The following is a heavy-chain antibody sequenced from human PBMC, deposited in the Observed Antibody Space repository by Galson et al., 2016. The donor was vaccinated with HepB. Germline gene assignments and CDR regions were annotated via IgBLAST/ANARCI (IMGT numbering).Heavy chain of an antibody. J-gene: IGHJ4*02. CDR3: ARHWDSTWYYFDY. CDR1: GDSVSSNIAA. V-gene: IGHV6-1*01. CDR2: TYYRSKWYS. Sequence: CAISGDSVSSNIAAWNWIRQSPSRGLEWLGKTYYRSKWYSDYAPSVKSRISITADTSKNQFSLQFNSVTPEDTAVYYCARHWDSTWYYFDYWGQGTLVTVSS. D-gene: IGHD1-7*01.